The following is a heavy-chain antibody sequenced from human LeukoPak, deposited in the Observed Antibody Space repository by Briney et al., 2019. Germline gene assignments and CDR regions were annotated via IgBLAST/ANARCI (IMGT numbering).Heavy chain of an antibody. J-gene: IGHJ4*02. D-gene: IGHD2-21*01. CDR2: INQEGSQI. Sequence: PGGSLRLSCAAPGFTFSSYWMSWVRQAPGKGLEWAANINQEGSQINYLDSVKGRFTISRDNAKNSLYLQMNTLRAEDTAVYYCARSLWPEDFWGQGTLVTVSS. CDR3: ARSLWPEDF. CDR1: GFTFSSYW. V-gene: IGHV3-7*02.